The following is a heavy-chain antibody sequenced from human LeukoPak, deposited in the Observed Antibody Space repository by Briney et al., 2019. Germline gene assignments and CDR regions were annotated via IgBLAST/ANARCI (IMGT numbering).Heavy chain of an antibody. CDR2: IYPGDSDT. CDR1: GYSITSYW. Sequence: SGASLKISSTGSGYSITSYWIGWVRPMAGKGLEWMGIIYPGDSDTCYSPSFQGQVTISADKSISTAYLQWGSLKASDTAMYYCARHASGYSSSLLDYWGQGTLVTVSS. J-gene: IGHJ4*02. D-gene: IGHD6-13*01. V-gene: IGHV5-51*01. CDR3: ARHASGYSSSLLDY.